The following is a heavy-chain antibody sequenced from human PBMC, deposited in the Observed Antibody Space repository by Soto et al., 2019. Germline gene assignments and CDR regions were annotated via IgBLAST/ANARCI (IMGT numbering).Heavy chain of an antibody. CDR2: INHDGSRT. CDR3: VREPWGFSGTWYDY. Sequence: GASLRLSFAASKFTFYNYCMHWVRQVAGEGPVWVSRINHDGSRTEYADSVKGRFTISRDNPKNPLYLQMNTLRVDDTAMYYCVREPWGFSGTWYDYWGQGTLVTVS. J-gene: IGHJ4*02. V-gene: IGHV3-74*03. D-gene: IGHD6-13*01. CDR1: KFTFYNYC.